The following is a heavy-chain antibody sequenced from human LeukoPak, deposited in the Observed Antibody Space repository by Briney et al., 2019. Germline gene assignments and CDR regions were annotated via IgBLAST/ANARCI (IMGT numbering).Heavy chain of an antibody. V-gene: IGHV3-30*03. D-gene: IGHD1/OR15-1a*01. J-gene: IGHJ4*02. CDR2: VSNDGGIK. CDR3: ARGGEQKTFRCGMDS. CDR1: GFTFSAYY. Sequence: GGSLRLSCAASGFTFSAYYMHWVRQAPGKGLEWVALVSNDGGIKYYGASVRGRFTISRDNPENTLYLQMNSLRADDTAVYYCARGGEQKTFRCGMDSWGQGTLVTVSS.